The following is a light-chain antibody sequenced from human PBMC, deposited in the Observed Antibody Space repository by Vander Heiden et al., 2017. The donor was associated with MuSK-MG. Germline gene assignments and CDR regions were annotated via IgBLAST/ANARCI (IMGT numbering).Light chain of an antibody. V-gene: IGLV3-1*01. J-gene: IGLJ2*01. CDR2: QDR. CDR3: QAWDSSTVV. CDR1: KFGEKY. Sequence: SYELTQPPSVSVSPGQTASITCSGDKFGEKYACWYQQRPGQSPVLVIYQDRKRPSGIPERFSGSNSGNTATLTISGTQAMDEADYYCQAWDSSTVVFGGGTKLTVL.